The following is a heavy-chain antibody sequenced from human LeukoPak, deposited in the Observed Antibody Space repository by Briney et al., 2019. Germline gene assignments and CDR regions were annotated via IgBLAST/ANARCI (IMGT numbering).Heavy chain of an antibody. J-gene: IGHJ4*02. D-gene: IGHD4-17*01. Sequence: ASVKVSCKASGYTFTDYYIHWVRQAPGQGLEWMGLINPSGGGTTYAQKFQGRVTMTRDTSTSTVYMELSSLRSEDTAVYYCGRDTGYHYGDYGVGVDCWGQGTLVTVSS. CDR2: INPSGGGT. CDR3: GRDTGYHYGDYGVGVDC. CDR1: GYTFTDYY. V-gene: IGHV1-46*01.